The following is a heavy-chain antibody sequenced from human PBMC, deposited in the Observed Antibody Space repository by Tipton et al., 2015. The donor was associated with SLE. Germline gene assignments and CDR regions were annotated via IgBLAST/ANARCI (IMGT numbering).Heavy chain of an antibody. J-gene: IGHJ6*02. D-gene: IGHD6-19*01. CDR2: ISYDGSNK. Sequence: SLRLSCAASGFTFSSYAMHWVRQAPGKGLEWVAVISYDGSNKYYADSVKGRFTISRDNSKNTLYLQMNSLRAEDTAVYYCASPQWLGHYYYYGMDVWGQGTTVTVSS. CDR3: ASPQWLGHYYYYGMDV. CDR1: GFTFSSYA. V-gene: IGHV3-30-3*01.